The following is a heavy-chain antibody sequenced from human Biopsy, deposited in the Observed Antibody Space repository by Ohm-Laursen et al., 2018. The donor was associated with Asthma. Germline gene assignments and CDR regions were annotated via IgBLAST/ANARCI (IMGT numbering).Heavy chain of an antibody. J-gene: IGHJ5*02. CDR3: ARVVNYDFRSGYWFDP. CDR2: IFSNDEK. V-gene: IGHV2-26*01. Sequence: TRALTLTSTVSGFSLRNARMGVPWIRQPPGKALEWLARIFSNDEKSYSTSLKSRITISKDTAKSQVVLTMSNMDPVDTATYYCARVVNYDFRSGYWFDPWGQGTLVTVSS. D-gene: IGHD3-3*01. CDR1: GFSLRNARMG.